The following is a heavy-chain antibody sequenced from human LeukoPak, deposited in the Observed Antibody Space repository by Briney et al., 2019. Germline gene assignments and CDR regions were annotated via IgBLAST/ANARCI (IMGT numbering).Heavy chain of an antibody. D-gene: IGHD6-19*01. J-gene: IGHJ4*02. CDR1: GFTFSSYA. Sequence: GGSLRLSCAASGFTFSSYAMHWVRQAPGKGLEWVAVISYDGSNKYYADSVKGRFTISRDNSKNTLYLQMNSLRVEDTAVYYCAQGVGSGWYPHWGQGSLVSVSS. CDR2: ISYDGSNK. CDR3: AQGVGSGWYPH. V-gene: IGHV3-30*07.